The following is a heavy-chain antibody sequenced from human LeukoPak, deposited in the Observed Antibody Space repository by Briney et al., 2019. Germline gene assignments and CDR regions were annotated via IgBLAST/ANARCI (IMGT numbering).Heavy chain of an antibody. CDR3: ARSRLRSYFDY. Sequence: PSETLSLTCTVSGGSISSGGYYWSWIRQPPGKGLEWIGYIYHSGSTYYNPSLKSRVTISVDGSKNQFSLKLSSVTAADTAVYYCARSRLRSYFDYWGQGTLVTVSS. J-gene: IGHJ4*02. V-gene: IGHV4-30-2*01. CDR2: IYHSGST. CDR1: GGSISSGGYY. D-gene: IGHD4-23*01.